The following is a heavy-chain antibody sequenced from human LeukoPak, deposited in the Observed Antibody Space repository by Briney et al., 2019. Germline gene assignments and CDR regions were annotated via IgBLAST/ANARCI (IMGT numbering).Heavy chain of an antibody. CDR3: AKDPVRGGTTPGYPYGMDV. V-gene: IGHV3-21*04. J-gene: IGHJ6*02. CDR2: ITSSSAYI. Sequence: GGSLRLSCAASGFIFSNYAMNWVRQAPGKGLEWVSSITSSSAYIYYADSVKGRFTISRDNAKNSLYLQMNSLRAEDTAVYYCAKDPVRGGTTPGYPYGMDVWGQGTTVTVSS. D-gene: IGHD1-1*01. CDR1: GFIFSNYA.